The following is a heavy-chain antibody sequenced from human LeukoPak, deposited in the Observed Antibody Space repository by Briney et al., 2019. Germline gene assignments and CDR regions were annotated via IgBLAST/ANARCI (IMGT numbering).Heavy chain of an antibody. V-gene: IGHV3-30*18. Sequence: RPGGSRRLSGAASGFTFNNYGMHWVRQAPGKGLEWVAVISYDGRNKHYPDSVKGRFTISRDISTDTLWLQMDSLRTEDTAVYYCAKGPLRGTAAAIDYWGQGTLVTVSS. D-gene: IGHD2-2*01. CDR3: AKGPLRGTAAAIDY. CDR1: GFTFNNYG. CDR2: ISYDGRNK. J-gene: IGHJ4*02.